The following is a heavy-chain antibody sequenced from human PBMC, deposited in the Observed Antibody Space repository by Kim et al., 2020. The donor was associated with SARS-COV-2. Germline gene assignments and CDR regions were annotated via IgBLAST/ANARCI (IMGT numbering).Heavy chain of an antibody. CDR2: MHTSGTT. V-gene: IGHV4-4*07. CDR3: ARGLGWLPSS. CDR1: GGSISGYY. J-gene: IGHJ5*02. Sequence: SETLSLTCTVSGGSISGYYYNWVRQPAGKGLEWIGSMHTSGTTNYNPSLMSRVTLSLDTSKNHFSLKVTSVTAADTAVYYCARGLGWLPSSWGQGTLVTVSS. D-gene: IGHD3-3*01.